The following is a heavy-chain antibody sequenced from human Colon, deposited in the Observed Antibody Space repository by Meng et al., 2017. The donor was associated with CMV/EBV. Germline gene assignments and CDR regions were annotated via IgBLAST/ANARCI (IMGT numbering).Heavy chain of an antibody. CDR2: FNLDSDST. V-gene: IGHV1-2*02. D-gene: IGHD6-19*01. J-gene: IGHJ6*02. CDR3: ARAVADSYGLDV. CDR1: GYTGYY. Sequence: ASVKVSCKASGYTGYYLHWVRQAPGRGLEWMGWFNLDSDSTEYAKNFQGRLTMTRDTSINSVSMELSGLTSDDTAIYYCARAVADSYGLDVWGQGTTVTVSS.